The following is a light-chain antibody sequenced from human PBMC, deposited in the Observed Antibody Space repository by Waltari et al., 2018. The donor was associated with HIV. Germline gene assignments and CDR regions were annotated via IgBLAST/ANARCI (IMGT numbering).Light chain of an antibody. CDR2: DVN. V-gene: IGLV2-14*01. CDR1: SSDVGAYNY. Sequence: QSALTQPASVSGSPGQSITISCTGTSSDVGAYNYFAWSQQHPGQAPKLIIYDVNYRPSGISSRFSGSKSGNTASLTISGLQAEDEADYYCSSYTGSDTLLGVFGTGTKVTVL. J-gene: IGLJ1*01. CDR3: SSYTGSDTLLGV.